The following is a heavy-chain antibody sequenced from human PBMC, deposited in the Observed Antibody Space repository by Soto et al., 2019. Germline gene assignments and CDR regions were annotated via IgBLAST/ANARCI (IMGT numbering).Heavy chain of an antibody. D-gene: IGHD3-22*01. CDR3: ARAVYYYDSSGYYRHPSYFDY. Sequence: SETLSLTCTVSGGSISSGGYYWSWIRQHPGKGLEWIGYIYYSGSTYYNPSLKSRVTISVDTSKNQFSLKLSSVTAADTAVYYCARAVYYYDSSGYYRHPSYFDYWGQGTLVTVSS. CDR2: IYYSGST. CDR1: GGSISSGGYY. J-gene: IGHJ4*02. V-gene: IGHV4-31*03.